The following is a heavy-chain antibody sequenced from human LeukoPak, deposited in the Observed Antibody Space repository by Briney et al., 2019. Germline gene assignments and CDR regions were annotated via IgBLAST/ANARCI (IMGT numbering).Heavy chain of an antibody. J-gene: IGHJ4*02. Sequence: GGSLRLSCSASGFTFSAYFMHWVRQAPGKGLEWVAVISYDGSNKYYADSVKGRFTISRDNSKNTLYLQMNSLRAEDTAVYYCAKLLNHQGSDYWGQGTLVTVSS. CDR3: AKLLNHQGSDY. V-gene: IGHV3-30*18. CDR1: GFTFSAYF. CDR2: ISYDGSNK. D-gene: IGHD1-14*01.